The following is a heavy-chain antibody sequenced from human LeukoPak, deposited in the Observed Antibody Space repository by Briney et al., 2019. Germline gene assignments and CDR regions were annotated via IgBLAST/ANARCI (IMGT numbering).Heavy chain of an antibody. D-gene: IGHD6-19*01. CDR1: GFTFDDYA. J-gene: IGHJ4*02. CDR2: ISWNSGSI. V-gene: IGHV3-9*01. CDR3: AKERIISYSSGWYDFDY. Sequence: GRSLRLSCAASGFTFDDYAMHWVRQAPGKGLEWVPGISWNSGSITYADSVKGRFTISRDNAKNSLYLQMYSLRAEDTALYYCAKERIISYSSGWYDFDYWGQGTLVTVSS.